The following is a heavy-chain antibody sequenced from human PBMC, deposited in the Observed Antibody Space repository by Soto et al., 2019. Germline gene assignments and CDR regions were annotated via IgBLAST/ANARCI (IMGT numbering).Heavy chain of an antibody. Sequence: GGSLRLSCAASGFTFDDYAMHWVRQAPGKGLEWVSGISWNSGSIGYADSVKGRFTISRDNAKNSLYLQMNSLRAEDTALYYCAKDSSPTLGTWFDPWGQGTLVTVSS. CDR1: GFTFDDYA. CDR2: ISWNSGSI. J-gene: IGHJ5*02. V-gene: IGHV3-9*01. CDR3: AKDSSPTLGTWFDP. D-gene: IGHD1-1*01.